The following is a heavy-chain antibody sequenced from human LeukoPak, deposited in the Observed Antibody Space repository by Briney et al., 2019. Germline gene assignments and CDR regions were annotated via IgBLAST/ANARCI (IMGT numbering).Heavy chain of an antibody. CDR1: EFTFSSSS. D-gene: IGHD5-18*01. V-gene: IGHV3-21*01. Sequence: PGGSLRLSCVASEFTFSSSSMNWVRQAPGKGLEWVSSINSISTYIYYADSLRGRFTISRANADNSLYLQMNSLRAEDTAVYYCARDIADTGAIDAFDLWGQGTMVTVSS. CDR3: ARDIADTGAIDAFDL. J-gene: IGHJ3*01. CDR2: INSISTYI.